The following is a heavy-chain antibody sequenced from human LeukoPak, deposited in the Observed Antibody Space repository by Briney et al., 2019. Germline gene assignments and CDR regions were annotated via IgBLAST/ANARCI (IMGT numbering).Heavy chain of an antibody. J-gene: IGHJ6*03. V-gene: IGHV3-48*03. CDR2: ITTSGTNE. CDR3: AREGVGHYYYYYYMDV. D-gene: IGHD2-8*01. Sequence: GGSLRLSCAASGFTFSSYEMNWVRQAPGKGLEWVAYITTSGTNEYYADSVKGRFTISRDNAKNSLYLQMNSLRAEDTAIYYCAREGVGHYYYYYYMDVWGKGTTVTISS. CDR1: GFTFSSYE.